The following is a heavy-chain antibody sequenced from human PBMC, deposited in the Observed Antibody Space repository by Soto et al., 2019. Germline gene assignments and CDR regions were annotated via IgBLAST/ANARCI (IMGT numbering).Heavy chain of an antibody. CDR1: GFTFSSYA. V-gene: IGHV3-30-3*01. J-gene: IGHJ3*02. CDR2: ISYDGSNK. D-gene: IGHD6-19*01. Sequence: ESGGGVVQPGRSLRLSCAASGFTFSSYAMHWVRQAPGKGLEWVAVISYDGSNKYYADSVKGRFTISRDNSKNTLYLQMNSLRAEDTAVYYCARALQWLTSLYAFDIWGKGTMVTVSS. CDR3: ARALQWLTSLYAFDI.